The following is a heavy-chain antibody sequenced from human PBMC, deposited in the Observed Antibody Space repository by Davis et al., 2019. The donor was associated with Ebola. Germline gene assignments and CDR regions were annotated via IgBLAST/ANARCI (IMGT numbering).Heavy chain of an antibody. Sequence: GESLKISCAASGFTFSSYGMHWVRQAPGKGLEWVAVISYDGSNKYYADSVKGRFTISRDNSKNTLYLQMNSLRAEDTAVYYCAKAVGDCSSTSCYTQLFDYWGQGTLVTVSS. CDR3: AKAVGDCSSTSCYTQLFDY. V-gene: IGHV3-30*18. D-gene: IGHD2-2*02. CDR2: ISYDGSNK. CDR1: GFTFSSYG. J-gene: IGHJ4*02.